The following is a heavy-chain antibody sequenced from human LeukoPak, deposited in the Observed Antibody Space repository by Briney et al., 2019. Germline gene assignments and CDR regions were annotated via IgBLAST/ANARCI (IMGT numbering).Heavy chain of an antibody. V-gene: IGHV3-66*01. J-gene: IGHJ4*02. D-gene: IGHD6-19*01. CDR3: ARDRGDSSGWPIIDY. CDR2: IQSGGST. CDR1: GFTVNNNH. Sequence: GGSLRLSRAASGFTVNNNHMSWVRQAPGKGLEWVSLIQSGGSTHYADSVKGRFTISRDNSKNTLYLQMNSLRAEDTAVYYCARDRGDSSGWPIIDYWGQGTLVTVSS.